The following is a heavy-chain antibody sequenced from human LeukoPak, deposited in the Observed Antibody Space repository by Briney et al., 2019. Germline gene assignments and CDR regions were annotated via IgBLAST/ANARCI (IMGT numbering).Heavy chain of an antibody. CDR1: GFTFSSYG. CDR2: ISGSGGST. Sequence: GGSLRLSCAASGFTFSSYGMSWVRQAPGKGLEWVSTISGSGGSTDYADSVKGRFTISRDNSKNTLYLHMSSLRAEDTAIYYCVRDNYSYRLDVWGQGTLVTVSS. V-gene: IGHV3-23*01. CDR3: VRDNYSYRLDV. D-gene: IGHD2-21*01. J-gene: IGHJ4*02.